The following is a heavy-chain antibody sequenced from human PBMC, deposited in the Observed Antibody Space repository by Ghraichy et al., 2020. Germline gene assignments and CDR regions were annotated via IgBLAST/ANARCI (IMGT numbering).Heavy chain of an antibody. D-gene: IGHD3-3*01. CDR3: AKDPTVPSFYDFCSGPLNGAFDI. CDR2: IRCSGGSS. V-gene: IGHV3-23*01. Sequence: GGSLRLSCAASGFSFSSYAMSWVRRAPGKGLEWVSAIRCSGGSSYYADSVKGRFTISRDNSKNTLYLQMNSLRAEDTAVYYCAKDPTVPSFYDFCSGPLNGAFDIWGQGTMVTVSS. J-gene: IGHJ3*02. CDR1: GFSFSSYA.